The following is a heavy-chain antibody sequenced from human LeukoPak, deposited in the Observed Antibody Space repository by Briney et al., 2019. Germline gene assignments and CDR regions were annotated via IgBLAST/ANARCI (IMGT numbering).Heavy chain of an antibody. CDR2: VYHSGIT. V-gene: IGHV4-59*01. J-gene: IGHJ5*02. CDR1: GDSISSYY. Sequence: SETLSLTCTVSGDSISSYYWNWILQPPGKGLEWIGYVYHSGITNYNPSLKSRVTISVDTSKNQFSLRLTSLTAADTAVYYCARALRQQLVTGWFDPWGQGTLVTVSS. CDR3: ARALRQQLVTGWFDP. D-gene: IGHD6-13*01.